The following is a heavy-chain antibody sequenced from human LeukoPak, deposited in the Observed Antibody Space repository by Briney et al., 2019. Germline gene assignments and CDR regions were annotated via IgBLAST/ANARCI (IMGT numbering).Heavy chain of an antibody. CDR1: GYTFTSYG. D-gene: IGHD3-10*01. CDR2: ISAYNGNT. V-gene: IGHV1-18*01. Sequence: ASVKVSCKASGYTFTSYGISWVRQAPGQGLEWMGWISAYNGNTNYAQKLQGRVTMTTDTSTSSAYMELRSLRSDDTAVYYCARDLEWFGDLSSPQPGWFDPWGQGTLVTVSS. J-gene: IGHJ5*02. CDR3: ARDLEWFGDLSSPQPGWFDP.